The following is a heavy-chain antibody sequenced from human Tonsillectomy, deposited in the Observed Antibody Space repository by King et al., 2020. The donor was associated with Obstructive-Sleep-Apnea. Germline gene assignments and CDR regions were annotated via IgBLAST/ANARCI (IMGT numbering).Heavy chain of an antibody. D-gene: IGHD7-27*01. CDR2: IYYSGST. CDR1: GGSISSSSYY. CDR3: ARDQLGNLNYYYGMDG. Sequence: LQLQESGPGLVKPSETLSLTCTVSGGSISSSSYYWGWIRQPPGKGLEWIGSIYYSGSTYYNPSLKSRVTISVDTSKNQFSLKLSSVTAADTAVYYCARDQLGNLNYYYGMDGWGQGTTVTVSS. V-gene: IGHV4-39*07. J-gene: IGHJ6*02.